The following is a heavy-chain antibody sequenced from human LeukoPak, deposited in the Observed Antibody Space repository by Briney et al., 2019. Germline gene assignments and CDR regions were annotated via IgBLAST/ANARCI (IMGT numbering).Heavy chain of an antibody. V-gene: IGHV1-46*01. CDR1: GYTFTSYY. CDR3: AREDYYYGMDV. J-gene: IGHJ6*02. CDR2: INPSGGST. Sequence: ASVKVSCKASGYTFTSYYMHWVRQAPGQGPEWMGIINPSGGSTSYAQKFQGRVTMTRDTSISTAYMELSRLRSDDTAVYYCAREDYYYGMDVWGQGTTVTVSS.